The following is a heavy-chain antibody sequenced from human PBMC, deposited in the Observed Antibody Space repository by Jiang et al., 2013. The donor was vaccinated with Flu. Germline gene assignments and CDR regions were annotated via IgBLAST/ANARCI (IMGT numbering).Heavy chain of an antibody. CDR2: IYDSGNT. J-gene: IGHJ3*01. CDR3: ASARYGDFDALDA. CDR1: GGSITSGSYY. Sequence: GLVKPSQTLSLTCTVSGGSITSGSYYWGWIRQPAGKGMEYIGRIYDSGNTHYNPSLKSRVTISIDTSKNQFSLILSSVTAADTAVYYCASARYGDFDALDAWGQGATVTVSS. D-gene: IGHD4-17*01. V-gene: IGHV4-61*02.